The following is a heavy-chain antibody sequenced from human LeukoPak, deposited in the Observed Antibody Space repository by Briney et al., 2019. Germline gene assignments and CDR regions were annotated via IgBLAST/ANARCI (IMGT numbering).Heavy chain of an antibody. D-gene: IGHD2-2*02. CDR1: GYSITSGYN. V-gene: IGHV4-38-2*02. CDR2: IYHRGNA. CDR3: VRYCSSTTCYTRAVDY. J-gene: IGHJ4*02. Sequence: SETLSLTCTVSGYSITSGYNWAWVRQPPGEVLEGIGIIYHRGNAYYNPSLKSRVTISVDTSKNQFSLKLSSVTAADTAVYYCVRYCSSTTCYTRAVDYWGQGTLVTASS.